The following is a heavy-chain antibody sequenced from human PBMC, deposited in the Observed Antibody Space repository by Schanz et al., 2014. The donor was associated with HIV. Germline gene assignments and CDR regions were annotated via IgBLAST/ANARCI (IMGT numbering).Heavy chain of an antibody. J-gene: IGHJ5*02. CDR2: MNPNNDDT. V-gene: IGHV1-8*01. D-gene: IGHD3-22*01. CDR3: ARGRRDVSMIVLYWLDP. Sequence: QVQLVQSGPEVKKPGASVKVSCKTSGYTFTSYDINWVRQAAGQGLEWMGWMNPNNDDTDYAQKFQGRVTMTRDTSTGTAYMELSSLRSDDTAVYYCARGRRDVSMIVLYWLDPWGQGTLVTVSS. CDR1: GYTFTSYD.